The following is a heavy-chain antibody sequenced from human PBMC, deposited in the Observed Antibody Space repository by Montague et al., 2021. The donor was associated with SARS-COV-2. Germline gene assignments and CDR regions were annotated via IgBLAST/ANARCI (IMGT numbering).Heavy chain of an antibody. Sequence: SETLSLTCTVSGGSITIYNHYWTWIRQPPGKGLEWIGSIYYSGSTYYNPSLESRVTMSADTSKYQFFLRVTSVTAADTAVYYCARGKRPPGNYYFDYWGQGFLVTVSS. V-gene: IGHV4-39*02. CDR2: IYYSGST. J-gene: IGHJ4*02. D-gene: IGHD1-14*01. CDR3: ARGKRPPGNYYFDY. CDR1: GGSITIYNHY.